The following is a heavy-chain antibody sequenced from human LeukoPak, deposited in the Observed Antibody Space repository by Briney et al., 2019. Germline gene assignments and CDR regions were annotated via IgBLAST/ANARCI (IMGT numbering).Heavy chain of an antibody. CDR2: MNPNSGNT. CDR3: ARGHCSGGSCYSSYSDY. Sequence: GASVKVSCKASGYTFTSYDINWVRQATGQGLEWMGWMNPNSGNTGYAQKFQGRVTMTRNTSISTAYMELSSLRSEDTAVYYCARGHCSGGSCYSSYSDYWGQGTLVTVSS. D-gene: IGHD2-15*01. CDR1: GYTFTSYD. V-gene: IGHV1-8*01. J-gene: IGHJ4*02.